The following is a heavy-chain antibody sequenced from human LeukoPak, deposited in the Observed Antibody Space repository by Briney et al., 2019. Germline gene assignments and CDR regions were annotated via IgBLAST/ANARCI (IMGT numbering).Heavy chain of an antibody. CDR3: ARVQELDDAFDI. J-gene: IGHJ3*02. CDR1: GGSFSGYH. CDR2: INHSGST. V-gene: IGHV4-34*01. Sequence: PSETLSLTCAVFGGSFSGYHWSWIRQPPGKGLEWIGEINHSGSTNYNPSLKSRVTISVDTSKNQFSLKLSSVTAADTAVYYCARVQELDDAFDIWGQGTMFTVSS. D-gene: IGHD1-26*01.